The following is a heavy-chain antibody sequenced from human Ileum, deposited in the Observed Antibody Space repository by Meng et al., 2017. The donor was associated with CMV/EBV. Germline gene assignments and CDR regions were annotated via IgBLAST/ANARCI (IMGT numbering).Heavy chain of an antibody. D-gene: IGHD5-18*01. CDR2: IYADGST. CDR1: GFTVSSNY. V-gene: IGHV3-53*01. Sequence: EGQLVGPGGSLIPPGGSLGLSCAASGFTVSSNYMSWVRQAPGKGLEWVSHIYADGSTYYADSVKGRFTISRDNPKNTLYLQMNTLRAEDTAVFYCARTVGYTYGLGNWGQGTLVTVSS. CDR3: ARTVGYTYGLGN. J-gene: IGHJ4*02.